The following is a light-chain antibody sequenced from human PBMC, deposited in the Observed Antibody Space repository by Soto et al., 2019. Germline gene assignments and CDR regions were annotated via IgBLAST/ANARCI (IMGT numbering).Light chain of an antibody. CDR2: EVN. V-gene: IGLV2-14*01. Sequence: ALTQPASVSGSPGQSITISCTGTSSDVGGYNYVSWYQQHPGKVPKLMIYEVNNRPSGVSNRFSGSKSGNTASLTISGLQAEDEADYYCSSYTSSSTQVLGGGTKLTVL. CDR1: SSDVGGYNY. CDR3: SSYTSSSTQV. J-gene: IGLJ3*02.